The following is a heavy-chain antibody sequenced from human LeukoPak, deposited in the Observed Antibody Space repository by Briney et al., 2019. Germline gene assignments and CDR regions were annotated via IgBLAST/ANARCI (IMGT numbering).Heavy chain of an antibody. V-gene: IGHV4-59*01. Sequence: PSETLSLTCTVSGGSISSYYWSWIRQPPGKGLEWVGYIYYSGSTNYNPSLKSRVTISVDTSKNQFSLKLSSVTAADTAVYYCARDSYYDFWSGYYYYMDVWGKGTTVTVSS. D-gene: IGHD3-3*01. CDR1: GGSISSYY. CDR2: IYYSGST. CDR3: ARDSYYDFWSGYYYYMDV. J-gene: IGHJ6*03.